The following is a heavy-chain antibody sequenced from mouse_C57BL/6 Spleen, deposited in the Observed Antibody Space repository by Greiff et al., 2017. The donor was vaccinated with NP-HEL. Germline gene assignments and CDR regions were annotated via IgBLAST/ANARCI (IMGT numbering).Heavy chain of an antibody. Sequence: VKLMESDAELVKPGASVKISCKVSGYTFTDHTIHWMKQRPEQGLEWIGYIYPRDGSTKYNEKFKGKATLTADKSSSTAYMQLNSLTSEDSAVYFCARPDYYGSSFWFAYWGQGTLVTVSA. D-gene: IGHD1-1*01. V-gene: IGHV1-78*01. CDR2: IYPRDGST. CDR1: GYTFTDHT. CDR3: ARPDYYGSSFWFAY. J-gene: IGHJ3*01.